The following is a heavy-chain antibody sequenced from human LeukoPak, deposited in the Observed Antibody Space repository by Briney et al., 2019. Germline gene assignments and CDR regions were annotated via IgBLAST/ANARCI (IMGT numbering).Heavy chain of an antibody. CDR2: IWSDGTNK. CDR3: ARGRFGELSVATFDI. Sequence: GGSLRLYCAASGFTFNNYGMHWVRQAPGKVLEWAALIWSDGTNKYYGDFVKGRLTISRDSCKNTLYLQRNSLRAETTAGYYCARGRFGELSVATFDIWGEGTMVTVSS. V-gene: IGHV3-33*01. J-gene: IGHJ3*02. D-gene: IGHD3-10*01. CDR1: GFTFNNYG.